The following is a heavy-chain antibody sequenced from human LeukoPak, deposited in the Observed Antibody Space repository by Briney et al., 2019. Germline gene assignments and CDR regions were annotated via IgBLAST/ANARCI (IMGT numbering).Heavy chain of an antibody. CDR3: AKVGPDYDILTGYFDY. CDR2: ISGSGGST. CDR1: GFTFSSYA. J-gene: IGHJ4*02. V-gene: IGHV3-23*01. Sequence: GGSLRLSCAVSGFTFSSYAMSWVRQAPGKGLEWVSAISGSGGSTYYADSVKGRFTISRDNSKNTLYLQMNSLRAEDTAVYYCAKVGPDYDILTGYFDYWGQGTLVTVSS. D-gene: IGHD3-9*01.